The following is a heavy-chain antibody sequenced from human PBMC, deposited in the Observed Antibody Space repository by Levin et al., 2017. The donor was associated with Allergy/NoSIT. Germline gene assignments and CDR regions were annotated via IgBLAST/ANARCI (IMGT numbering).Heavy chain of an antibody. D-gene: IGHD3-10*01. V-gene: IGHV4-34*01. CDR1: GGSFSGYY. CDR3: ARGGIMVRPMGV. J-gene: IGHJ6*04. CDR2: INHSGST. Sequence: PGGSLRLSCAVYGGSFSGYYWSWIRQPPGKGLEWIGEINHSGSTNYNPSLKSRVTISVDTSKNQFSLKLSSVTAADTAVYYCARGGIMVRPMGVWGKGTTVTVSS.